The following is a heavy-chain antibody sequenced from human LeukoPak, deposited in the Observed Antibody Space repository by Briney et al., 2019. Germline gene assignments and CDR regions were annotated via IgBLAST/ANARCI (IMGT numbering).Heavy chain of an antibody. D-gene: IGHD5-24*01. CDR2: IYHSGST. Sequence: SQTRSPTPAAHGGSFSGYYWTWIRQPPGKGLDWLGQIYHSGSTKSNGSLTSRSTISVDTSMNHFSLKLNSVTAPHTAVYHCARGLFEMHPLRPFPFDLWGQGTLVTVSS. CDR3: ARGLFEMHPLRPFPFDL. J-gene: IGHJ4*02. V-gene: IGHV4-34*01. CDR1: GGSFSGYY.